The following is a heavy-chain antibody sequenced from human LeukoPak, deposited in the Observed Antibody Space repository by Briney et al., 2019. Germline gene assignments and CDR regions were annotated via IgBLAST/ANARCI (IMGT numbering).Heavy chain of an antibody. CDR2: IYTSGNT. CDR3: ARFITIPGVAFDI. CDR1: GGSFSTCY. V-gene: IGHV4-4*07. Sequence: KPSETLSLTCTVSGGSFSTCYWSWIRQPAGKGLEWIGRIYTSGNTHYNPSLKSRVTMSVDTSQNQFSLNLSSVTAADTAVYYCARFITIPGVAFDIWGQGTMVTVSS. J-gene: IGHJ3*02. D-gene: IGHD3-10*01.